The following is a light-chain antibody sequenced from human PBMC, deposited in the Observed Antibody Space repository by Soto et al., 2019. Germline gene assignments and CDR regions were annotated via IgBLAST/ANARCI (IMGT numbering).Light chain of an antibody. CDR2: EVN. Sequence: QSALAQSPSASGSPGQAVTISCTGSSSDIGAYNYVSWYQQYPGKTPKLIISEVNKRPSGVANRFSGSKSGNTASLTVSGRQADDESDYHCAAHAGSNTWVFGGGTKLTVL. V-gene: IGLV2-8*01. J-gene: IGLJ3*02. CDR3: AAHAGSNTWV. CDR1: SSDIGAYNY.